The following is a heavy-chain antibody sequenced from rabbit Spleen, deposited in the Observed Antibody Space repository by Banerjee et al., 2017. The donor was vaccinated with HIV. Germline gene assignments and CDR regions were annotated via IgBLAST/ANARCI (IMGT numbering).Heavy chain of an antibody. J-gene: IGHJ4*01. CDR3: VREVAAKFSL. Sequence: QEHLVESGGGLVQPEGSLKLSCKASGFDFSRYGISWVRQAPGKGLEWIGYIDLVVGSTYYANWVNGRFTISSHNAQNTLYLQLNSLTAADTATYFCVREVAAKFSLWGPGTLVTVS. D-gene: IGHD4-1*01. CDR2: IDLVVGST. V-gene: IGHV1S47*01. CDR1: GFDFSRYG.